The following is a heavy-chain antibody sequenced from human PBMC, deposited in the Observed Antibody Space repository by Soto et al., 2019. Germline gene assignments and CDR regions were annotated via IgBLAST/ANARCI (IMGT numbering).Heavy chain of an antibody. V-gene: IGHV3-48*01. CDR1: GFTFSSYS. D-gene: IGHD6-13*01. Sequence: VQLVESGGGWVQPGGSLRLSCPASGFTFSSYSMNWVRKAPGKGPAWVSYFSSSSRTIYYVDSVKGRFTISRDNAKNPLYLQVTSLSAEDTAVYYCARDQQDVDYYYMDVGGNGTTVTVSS. J-gene: IGHJ6*03. CDR3: ARDQQDVDYYYMDV. CDR2: FSSSSRTI.